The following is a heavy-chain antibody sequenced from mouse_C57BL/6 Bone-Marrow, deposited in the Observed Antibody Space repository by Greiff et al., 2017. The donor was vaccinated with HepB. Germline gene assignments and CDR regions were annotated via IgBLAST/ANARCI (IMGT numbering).Heavy chain of an antibody. J-gene: IGHJ4*01. D-gene: IGHD1-1*01. CDR3: TGSYYYGSSLYAMDY. CDR2: IRLKSDNYAT. CDR1: GFTFSNYW. Sequence: EVMLVESGGGLVQPGGSMKLSCVASGFTFSNYWMNWVRQSPEKGLEWVAQIRLKSDNYATHYAESVKGRFTISRDDSKSSVYLQMNNLRAEDTGIYYCTGSYYYGSSLYAMDYWGQGTSVTVSS. V-gene: IGHV6-3*01.